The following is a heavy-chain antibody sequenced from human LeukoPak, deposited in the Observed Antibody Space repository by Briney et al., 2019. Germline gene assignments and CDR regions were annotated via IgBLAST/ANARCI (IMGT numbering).Heavy chain of an antibody. Sequence: PGGSLRLSCAASGFTFSDYYMSWIRQAPGKGLEWVSYISSSGSTIYYADSGKGRFTISRDNAKNSLYLQMNSLRAEDTAVYYCARRRYCSSTSCYTSVQSYYYYGMDVWGQGTTVTVSS. CDR3: ARRRYCSSTSCYTSVQSYYYYGMDV. J-gene: IGHJ6*02. D-gene: IGHD2-2*02. CDR1: GFTFSDYY. CDR2: ISSSGSTI. V-gene: IGHV3-11*01.